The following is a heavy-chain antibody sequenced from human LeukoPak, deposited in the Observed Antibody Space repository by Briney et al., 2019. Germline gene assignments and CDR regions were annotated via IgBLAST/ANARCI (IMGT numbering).Heavy chain of an antibody. CDR2: ISGSGGSI. CDR3: AKTVVAHLPYYFDY. CDR1: GFTFSNYA. V-gene: IGHV3-23*01. D-gene: IGHD2-15*01. J-gene: IGHJ4*02. Sequence: GGSLRLSCAASGFTFSNYAMTWVRQAPGRGLEWVSLISGSGGSIYYADSVKGRFTISRDNSKNTLFLQMNSLRAEDTAVYYCAKTVVAHLPYYFDYWGQGTLVTVSS.